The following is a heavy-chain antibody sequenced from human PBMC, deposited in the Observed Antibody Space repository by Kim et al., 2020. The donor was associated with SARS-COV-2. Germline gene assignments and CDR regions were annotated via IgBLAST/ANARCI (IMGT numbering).Heavy chain of an antibody. Sequence: GKRRFTAARDNAKNTLYLQMNSLRAEDTAVYYCGREQRDFARQTDAFDVWGQGSMVTVSS. J-gene: IGHJ3*01. D-gene: IGHD2-21*02. V-gene: IGHV3-74*01. CDR3: GREQRDFARQTDAFDV.